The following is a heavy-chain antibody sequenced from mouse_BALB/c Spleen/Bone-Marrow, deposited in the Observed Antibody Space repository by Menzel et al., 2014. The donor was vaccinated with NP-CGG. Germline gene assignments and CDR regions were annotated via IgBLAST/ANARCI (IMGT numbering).Heavy chain of an antibody. CDR1: GYIFXCYY. CDR2: INPSNGGT. V-gene: IGHV1S81*02. Sequence: QVQLQQSGAELVKPGASVKLSCKASGYIFXCYYMYWVKQRPGQGLEWIGGINPSNGGTNFNEKFKSKATLTVDKSSSTAYMQLSSLTSEDSAVYYCTRSEPFAYWGQGTLVTVSA. CDR3: TRSEPFAY. J-gene: IGHJ3*01.